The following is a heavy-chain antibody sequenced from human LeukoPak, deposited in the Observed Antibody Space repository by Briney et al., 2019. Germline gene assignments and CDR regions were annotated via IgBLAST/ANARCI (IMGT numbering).Heavy chain of an antibody. CDR3: TTDPEYYYDSSGPYYYYYYMDV. CDR2: IKSKTDGGTT. J-gene: IGHJ6*03. CDR1: GFTFSNAR. V-gene: IGHV3-15*01. Sequence: TGGSLSLSCAASGFTFSNARMSWVRQAPGKGLEWVGRIKSKTDGGTTDYAAPVKGRFTISRDDSKNTLYLQMNSLKTEDTAAYYCTTDPEYYYDSSGPYYYYYYMDVWGKGTTVTVSS. D-gene: IGHD3-22*01.